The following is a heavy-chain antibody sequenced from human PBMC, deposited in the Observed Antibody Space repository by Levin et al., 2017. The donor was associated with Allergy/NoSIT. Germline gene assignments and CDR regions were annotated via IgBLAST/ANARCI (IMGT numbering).Heavy chain of an antibody. CDR3: ARPLAGASFDS. D-gene: IGHD3-10*01. Sequence: GSLRLSCAVYGGSFSGYSWSWIRQPPGKGLDWIGEINHSGSTNSNPSLKSRVTISVDTSRNQFSLKLSSVTAADTAVYYCARPLAGASFDSWGQGTLVTVSS. CDR2: INHSGST. CDR1: GGSFSGYS. V-gene: IGHV4-34*01. J-gene: IGHJ4*02.